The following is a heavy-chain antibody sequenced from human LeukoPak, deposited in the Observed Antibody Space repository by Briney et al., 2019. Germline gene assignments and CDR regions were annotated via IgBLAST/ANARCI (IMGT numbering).Heavy chain of an antibody. V-gene: IGHV1-18*01. CDR1: GYTFTSYG. Sequence: GASVKVSCKASGYTFTSYGISWVRQAPGQGLEWMGWISTYNGNTNYAQKLQGRVTMTTDTSTTTAYMELRSLTSDDTAVYYCARGPTTQTFDYWGQGTLVTVSS. D-gene: IGHD4-11*01. CDR2: ISTYNGNT. CDR3: ARGPTTQTFDY. J-gene: IGHJ4*02.